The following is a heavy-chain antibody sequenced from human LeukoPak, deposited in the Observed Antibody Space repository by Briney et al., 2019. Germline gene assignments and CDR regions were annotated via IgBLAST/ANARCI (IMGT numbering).Heavy chain of an antibody. D-gene: IGHD3-3*01. CDR2: IRYDGSNK. J-gene: IGHJ4*02. CDR3: AKDQGYYDFWSGYSPDY. Sequence: GGSLRLSCAASGFTFSSYGMHWVRQAPGKGLEWVAFIRYDGSNKYYADSVKGRFTISRDNSKNTLYLQMNSLRAEDTAVYYCAKDQGYYDFWSGYSPDYWGQGTLVTVSS. V-gene: IGHV3-30*02. CDR1: GFTFSSYG.